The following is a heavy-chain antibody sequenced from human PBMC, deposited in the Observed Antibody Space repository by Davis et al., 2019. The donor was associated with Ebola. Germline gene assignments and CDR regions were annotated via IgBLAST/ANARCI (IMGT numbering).Heavy chain of an antibody. D-gene: IGHD2-2*01. CDR1: GGTFDSYV. CDR3: ARHSGCSSSRCYRMRIVS. CDR2: IVPMLGTA. Sequence: SVKVSCKVSGGTFDSYVINWVRQAPGQGLEWMGGIVPMLGTANYAQKFQGRVTITADKSTSTAYMELTNLRSEDTAVYYCARHSGCSSSRCYRMRIVSWGQGSLVTVSS. J-gene: IGHJ5*02. V-gene: IGHV1-69*06.